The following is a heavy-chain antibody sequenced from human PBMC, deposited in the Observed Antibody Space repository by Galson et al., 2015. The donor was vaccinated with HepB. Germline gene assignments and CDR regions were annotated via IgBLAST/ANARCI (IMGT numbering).Heavy chain of an antibody. V-gene: IGHV5-10-1*01. CDR1: GYSFTSYW. CDR2: IDPSDSYT. CDR3: ARHGRAHSSGWYYFDY. J-gene: IGHJ4*02. Sequence: QSGAEVKKPGESLRISCKGSGYSFTSYWISWVRQMPGKGLEWMGRIDPSDSYTNYSPSFQGHVTISADKSISTAYLQWSSLKASDTAMYYCARHGRAHSSGWYYFDYWGQGTLVTVSS. D-gene: IGHD6-19*01.